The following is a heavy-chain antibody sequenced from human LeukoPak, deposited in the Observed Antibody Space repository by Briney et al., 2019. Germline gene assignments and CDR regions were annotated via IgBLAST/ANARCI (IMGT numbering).Heavy chain of an antibody. J-gene: IGHJ3*02. CDR3: AKDRYGDYLSTGAFDI. CDR2: ISGSGGST. V-gene: IGHV3-23*01. Sequence: GGSLRLSCAASGFTFSSFDMSWVRQAPGEGLEWVSAISGSGGSTYNADSVKGRFTISRDNSKNTMYLQMNSLRAEDTAVYYCAKDRYGDYLSTGAFDIWGQGTTVIVSS. CDR1: GFTFSSFD. D-gene: IGHD4-17*01.